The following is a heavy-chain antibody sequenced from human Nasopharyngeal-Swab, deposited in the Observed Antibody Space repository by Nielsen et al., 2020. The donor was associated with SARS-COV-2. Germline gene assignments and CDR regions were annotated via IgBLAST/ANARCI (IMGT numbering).Heavy chain of an antibody. CDR3: ARGFIVATIFHYYYYMDV. CDR2: INPSGGST. Sequence: ASVKVSCKASGYTFTSYYMHWVRQAPGQGLEWMGIINPSGGSTSYAQKLQGRVTMTRNTSISIAYMELSSLRSEDTAVYYCARGFIVATIFHYYYYMDVWGKGTTVTVSS. CDR1: GYTFTSYY. J-gene: IGHJ6*03. D-gene: IGHD5-12*01. V-gene: IGHV1-46*01.